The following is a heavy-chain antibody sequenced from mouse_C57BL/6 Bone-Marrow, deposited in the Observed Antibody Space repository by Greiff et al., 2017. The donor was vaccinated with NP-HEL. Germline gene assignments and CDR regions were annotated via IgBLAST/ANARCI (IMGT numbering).Heavy chain of an antibody. V-gene: IGHV5-4*01. J-gene: IGHJ3*01. CDR2: ISDGGSYT. D-gene: IGHD2-3*01. CDR1: GFTFSSYA. CDR3: ARDRGWLLPLGFAY. Sequence: EVKVVESGGGLVKPGGSLKLSCAASGFTFSSYAMSWVRQTPEKRLEWVATISDGGSYTYYPDNVKGRFTISRDNATNNLYLQMSHLKSEDTAMYYCARDRGWLLPLGFAYWGQGTLVTVSA.